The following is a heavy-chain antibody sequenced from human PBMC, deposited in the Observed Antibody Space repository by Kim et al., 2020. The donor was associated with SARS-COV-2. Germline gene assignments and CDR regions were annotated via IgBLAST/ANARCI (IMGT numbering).Heavy chain of an antibody. Sequence: SETLSLTCTVSGGSISSYYWSWIRQPPGKGLEWIGYIYYSGSTNYNPSLKSRVTISVDTSKNQFSLKLSSVTAAYTAVYYCARDYYGSGSYWATYYYYGMDVWGQGTTVTVSS. CDR2: IYYSGST. D-gene: IGHD3-10*01. J-gene: IGHJ6*02. CDR3: ARDYYGSGSYWATYYYYGMDV. CDR1: GGSISSYY. V-gene: IGHV4-59*13.